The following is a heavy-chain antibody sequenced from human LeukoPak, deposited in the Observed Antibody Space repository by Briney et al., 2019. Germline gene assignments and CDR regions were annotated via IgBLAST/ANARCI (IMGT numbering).Heavy chain of an antibody. CDR2: IFSHGET. V-gene: IGHV3-66*01. CDR3: ARDPPAVSINTYA. CDR1: GFTVGNNY. Sequence: GGSLRLSCAASGFTVGNNYMNWVRQAPGEGLERVSLIFSHGETSYADSVKGRFTISRDNSKNTLYLQMNGLRVEDTAVYYCARDPPAVSINTYAWGQGTLVTVSS. J-gene: IGHJ4*02. D-gene: IGHD2-8*01.